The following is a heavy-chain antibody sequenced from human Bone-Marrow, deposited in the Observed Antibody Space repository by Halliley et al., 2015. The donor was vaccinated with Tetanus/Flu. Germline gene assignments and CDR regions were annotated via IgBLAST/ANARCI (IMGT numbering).Heavy chain of an antibody. CDR1: GFTFRDYA. D-gene: IGHD3-22*01. Sequence: SLRLSCTASGFTFRDYAMHWVRQAPGKGLEWVSGISGGGAGTHYTDSVKGRFTISRDRTKNTLYLQMNSLRAEDTAVYYCAKDLSPTPYYYDSGDGFDYWGQGTLVTVST. CDR2: ISGGGAGT. J-gene: IGHJ4*02. CDR3: AKDLSPTPYYYDSGDGFDY. V-gene: IGHV3-23*01.